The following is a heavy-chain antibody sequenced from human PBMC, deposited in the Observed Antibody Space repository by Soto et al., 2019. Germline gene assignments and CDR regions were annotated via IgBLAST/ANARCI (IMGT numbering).Heavy chain of an antibody. V-gene: IGHV4-59*01. CDR2: MYHSGRS. J-gene: IGHJ6*01. Sequence: SETLSLTCILSGASISSFYWSCIRQPPGKELEWIGYMYHSGRSSYNPSLKSRVTISVDTSTNQFSLRLRSVTAADTAVYYCARVRHSNGMEVWGQGTTVTVSS. CDR1: GASISSFY. D-gene: IGHD3-22*01. CDR3: ARVRHSNGMEV.